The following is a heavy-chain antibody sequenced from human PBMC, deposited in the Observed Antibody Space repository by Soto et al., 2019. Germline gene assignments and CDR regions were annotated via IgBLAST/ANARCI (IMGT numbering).Heavy chain of an antibody. V-gene: IGHV4-4*02. Sequence: SETLSLTCAVSGGSISSSNWWSLVRQPPGKGLEWIGEIYHSGSTNYNPSLKSRVTISVDKSKNQFSLKLSSVTAADTAVYYCARGRVYNGNHPGGNYYGMDVWGKGTTV. D-gene: IGHD1-20*01. CDR1: GGSISSSNW. CDR2: IYHSGST. CDR3: ARGRVYNGNHPGGNYYGMDV. J-gene: IGHJ6*04.